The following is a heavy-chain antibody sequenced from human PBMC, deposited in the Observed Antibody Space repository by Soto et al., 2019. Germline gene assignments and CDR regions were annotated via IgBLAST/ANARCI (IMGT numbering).Heavy chain of an antibody. CDR2: ISSGSSFT. V-gene: IGHV3-11*05. J-gene: IGHJ4*02. CDR3: AREGGYSGQGIDY. D-gene: IGHD5-12*01. Sequence: PGGSLRLSCGVSGFAFSDYYMSWIRQAPGMGLEWVSYISSGSSFTDYTDSVKGRFTISRDNAKNSLYLQMNSLRAEDTAVYYCAREGGYSGQGIDYWGQGTLVTVSS. CDR1: GFAFSDYY.